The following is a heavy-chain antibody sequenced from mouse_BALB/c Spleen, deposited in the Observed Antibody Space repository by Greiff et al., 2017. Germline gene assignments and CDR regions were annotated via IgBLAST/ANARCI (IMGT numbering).Heavy chain of an antibody. V-gene: IGHV14-3*02. D-gene: IGHD2-5*01. CDR2: IDPANGNT. J-gene: IGHJ1*01. CDR1: GFNIKDTY. CDR3: AISNYWYFDV. Sequence: EVQLQQSGAELVRSGASVKLSCTASGFNIKDTYMHWVKQRPEQGLEWIGRIDPANGNTKYDPKFQGKATITADTSSNTAYLQLSSLTSEDTAVYYCAISNYWYFDVWGAGTTVTVSS.